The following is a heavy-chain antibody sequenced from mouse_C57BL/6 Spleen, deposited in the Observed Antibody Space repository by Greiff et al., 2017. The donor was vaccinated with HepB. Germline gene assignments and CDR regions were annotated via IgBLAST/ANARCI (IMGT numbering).Heavy chain of an antibody. CDR3: ARSDYDSNYGGYYFDC. V-gene: IGHV1-64*01. CDR1: GYTFTSYW. Sequence: QVQLQQPGAELVKPGASVKLSCKASGYTFTSYWMHWVKQRPGQGLEWIGMIHPNSGSTNYNEKFTSKATLTVDTSSSTAYMQLISLTSEDSAVYYCARSDYDSNYGGYYFDCWGQGTTRTV. CDR2: IHPNSGST. J-gene: IGHJ2*01. D-gene: IGHD2-5*01.